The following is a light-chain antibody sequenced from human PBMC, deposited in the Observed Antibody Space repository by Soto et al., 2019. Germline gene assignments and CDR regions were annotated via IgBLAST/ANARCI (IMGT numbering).Light chain of an antibody. CDR2: AAS. CDR1: QGISSY. V-gene: IGKV1-9*01. CDR3: QQLNSYRIT. Sequence: DIQLTPSPSFLSASVGDRVTITCRASQGISSYLAWYQQKPGKAPKLLIYAASTLQSGVPSRLSGSGSGTEFTLTISSLQPEDFATYYCQQLNSYRITFGQGTRLEIK. J-gene: IGKJ5*01.